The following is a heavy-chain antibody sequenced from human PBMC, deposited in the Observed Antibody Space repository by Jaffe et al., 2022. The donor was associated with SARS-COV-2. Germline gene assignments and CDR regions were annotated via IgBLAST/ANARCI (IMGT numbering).Heavy chain of an antibody. D-gene: IGHD3-22*01. CDR2: ISGSGGST. Sequence: EVQLLESGGGLVQPGGSLRLSCAASGFTFSSYAMSWVRQAPGKGLEWVSAISGSGGSTYYADSVKGRFTISRDNSKNTLYLQMNSLRAEDTAVYYCAKDRYDSSGPLIYYYYYGMDVWGQGTTVTVSS. CDR1: GFTFSSYA. J-gene: IGHJ6*02. V-gene: IGHV3-23*01. CDR3: AKDRYDSSGPLIYYYYYGMDV.